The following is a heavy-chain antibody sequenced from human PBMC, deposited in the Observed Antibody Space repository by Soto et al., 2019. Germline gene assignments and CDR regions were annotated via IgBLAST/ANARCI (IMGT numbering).Heavy chain of an antibody. CDR3: ARRQLWLRGWFDP. CDR1: GGSFSGYY. D-gene: IGHD3-10*01. CDR2: INHSGST. J-gene: IGHJ5*02. V-gene: IGHV4-34*01. Sequence: QVQLQQWGAGLLKPSETLSLTCAVYGGSFSGYYWSWIRQPPGKGLEWIGEINHSGSTNYNPSLKSRVTISVDTSKNPFSLKLSSVTAADTAVYYCARRQLWLRGWFDPWGQGTLVTVSS.